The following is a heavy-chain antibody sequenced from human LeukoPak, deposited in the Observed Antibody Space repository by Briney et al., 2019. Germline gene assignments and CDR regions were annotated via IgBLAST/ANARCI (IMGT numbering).Heavy chain of an antibody. CDR2: ISGSSSYT. CDR3: ARVILKYYGSGPFDY. CDR1: GFTFSIYG. Sequence: GGPLRLSCAASGFTFSIYGMSWVRQAPGKGLEWVSWISGSSSYTNYADSVKGRFTISRDNAKNSLYLQMNSLRDEDTAVYYCARVILKYYGSGPFDYWGQGTLVTVSS. D-gene: IGHD3-10*01. V-gene: IGHV3-11*05. J-gene: IGHJ4*02.